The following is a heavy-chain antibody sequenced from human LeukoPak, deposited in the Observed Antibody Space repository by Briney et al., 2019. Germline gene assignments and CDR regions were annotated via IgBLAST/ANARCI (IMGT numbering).Heavy chain of an antibody. D-gene: IGHD5-18*01. CDR3: ARDDTAMVTLFDY. CDR1: GYTFTSYY. J-gene: IGHJ4*02. V-gene: IGHV1-18*04. Sequence: ASVKVSCKASGYTFTSYYMHWVRQAPGQGLEWMGWISAYNGNTNYAQKLQGRVTMTTDTSTSTAYMELRSLRSDDTAVYYCARDDTAMVTLFDYWGQGTLVTVSS. CDR2: ISAYNGNT.